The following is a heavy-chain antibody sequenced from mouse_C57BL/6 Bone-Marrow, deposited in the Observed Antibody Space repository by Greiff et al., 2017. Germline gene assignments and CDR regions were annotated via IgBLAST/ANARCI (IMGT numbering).Heavy chain of an antibody. D-gene: IGHD1-1*01. CDR2: ILPGSGST. J-gene: IGHJ2*01. CDR3: ARDYITTVGATNYFYD. V-gene: IGHV1-9*01. CDR1: GYTFTGYW. Sequence: QVQLKESGAELMKPGASVKLSCKATGYTFTGYWIEWVKQRPGHGLEWIGEILPGSGSTNYNEKFKGKATFTADTSSNTAYMQLSSLTTEDSAIYYCARDYITTVGATNYFYDWGQGATLSVSS.